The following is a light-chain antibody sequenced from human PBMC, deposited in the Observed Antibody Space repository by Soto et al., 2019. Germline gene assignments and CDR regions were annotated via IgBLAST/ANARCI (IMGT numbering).Light chain of an antibody. V-gene: IGLV2-23*02. CDR3: SSYAGSSIFVV. Sequence: QSALTQPASVSGSPGQSIIISCTGTSSDVGSYNLVSWYQHLPGKAPKLMIFEVTKRPSGVSTRFSGSKSGNTASLTISGLQAEDEADYYCSSYAGSSIFVVFGGGTKLTVL. CDR1: SSDVGSYNL. CDR2: EVT. J-gene: IGLJ2*01.